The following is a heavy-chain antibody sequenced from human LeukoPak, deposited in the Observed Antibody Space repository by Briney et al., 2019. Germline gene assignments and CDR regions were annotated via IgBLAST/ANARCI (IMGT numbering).Heavy chain of an antibody. CDR3: ARDHVYYYDSSGLVY. J-gene: IGHJ4*02. V-gene: IGHV1-69*05. Sequence: GSSVTVSCKASGGTFSIYAISWVRQAPGQGLEWMGGIIPIFGTANYAQKFQGRVTITTDESTSTAYMELSSLRSEDTAVYYCARDHVYYYDSSGLVYWGQGTLVTVSS. CDR2: IIPIFGTA. D-gene: IGHD3-22*01. CDR1: GGTFSIYA.